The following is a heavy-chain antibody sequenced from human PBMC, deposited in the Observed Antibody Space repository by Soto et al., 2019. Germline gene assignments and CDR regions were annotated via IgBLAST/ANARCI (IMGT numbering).Heavy chain of an antibody. V-gene: IGHV3-23*01. CDR3: ANRYCFDY. CDR1: GFTFNNYV. CDR2: ISASGENT. Sequence: EVQLLESGGGLVQPGGSLRLSCAASGFTFNNYVVSWVRQAPGKGLEWVSTISASGENTYYADSVKGRFTISRDNSKNTLYLQMNSLRAGDTAVYYCANRYCFDYWGQGTLVTVSS. J-gene: IGHJ4*02.